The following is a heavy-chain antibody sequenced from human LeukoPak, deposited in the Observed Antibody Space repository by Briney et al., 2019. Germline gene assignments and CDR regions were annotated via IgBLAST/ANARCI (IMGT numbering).Heavy chain of an antibody. Sequence: ASVKVSCKASCCTFTSYDINWVRQATGQGLEWMGWMNPNSGNTGYAQKFQGRVTMTRNTSISTAYMEPSSLRSEDTAVYYCARGIFIAARPVDYWGQGTLVTVS. V-gene: IGHV1-8*01. D-gene: IGHD6-6*01. J-gene: IGHJ4*02. CDR3: ARGIFIAARPVDY. CDR1: CCTFTSYD. CDR2: MNPNSGNT.